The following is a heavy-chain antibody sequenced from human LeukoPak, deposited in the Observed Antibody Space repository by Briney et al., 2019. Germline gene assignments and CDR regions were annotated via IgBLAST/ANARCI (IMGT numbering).Heavy chain of an antibody. CDR1: LYTFEDYA. D-gene: IGHD6-13*01. J-gene: IGHJ4*02. CDR2: ISGDGRTT. Sequence: PGGSLRLSCTPSLYTFEDYAMHSVRQAPAKGLEWVSLISGDGRTTDYADSVKGRFTISRDNRRNSLYLHMSKLTAEETGLYCCAKVYVGSWYAYDHWGQGTLVTVSS. V-gene: IGHV3-43*02. CDR3: AKVYVGSWYAYDH.